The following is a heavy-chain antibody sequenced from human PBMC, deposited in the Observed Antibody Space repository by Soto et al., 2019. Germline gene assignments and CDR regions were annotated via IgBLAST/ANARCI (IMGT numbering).Heavy chain of an antibody. Sequence: GGSLRLSCAASGFTFSSYAMSWVRQAPGKGLEWVSAISGSGGSTYYADSVKGRFTISRDNSKNTLYLQMNSLRAEDTAVYYCAKEGPRIVVVPRWNYGMDVWGQGTTVTVSS. CDR1: GFTFSSYA. D-gene: IGHD2-15*01. CDR3: AKEGPRIVVVPRWNYGMDV. CDR2: ISGSGGST. J-gene: IGHJ6*02. V-gene: IGHV3-23*01.